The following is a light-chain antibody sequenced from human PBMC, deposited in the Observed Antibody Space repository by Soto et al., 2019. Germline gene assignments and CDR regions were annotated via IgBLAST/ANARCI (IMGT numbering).Light chain of an antibody. J-gene: IGKJ4*01. Sequence: EIVLTQSPGTLSLSPGERATLSCRASQSVSSSYLAWYQQKPGQAPRLLIYGASSRATGIPDRFSGSGSGTDFTLTISRMEPEDFAVYYCQQYDSSPLPFGVGTNVEIK. CDR3: QQYDSSPLP. CDR1: QSVSSSY. CDR2: GAS. V-gene: IGKV3-20*01.